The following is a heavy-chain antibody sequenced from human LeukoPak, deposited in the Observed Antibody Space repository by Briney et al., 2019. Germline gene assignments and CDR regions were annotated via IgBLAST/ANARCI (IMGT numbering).Heavy chain of an antibody. CDR3: ARQKLEWLSRYYYYYYMDV. CDR1: GGSISSYY. CDR2: IYTSGST. D-gene: IGHD3-3*01. Sequence: SETLSLTCTVSGGSISSYYWSWIRQPPGKGLEWIGYIYTSGSTNYNPSLKSRVTISVDTSKNQFSLKLSSVTAADTAVYYCARQKLEWLSRYYYYYYMDVWGKGTTVTVSS. V-gene: IGHV4-4*09. J-gene: IGHJ6*03.